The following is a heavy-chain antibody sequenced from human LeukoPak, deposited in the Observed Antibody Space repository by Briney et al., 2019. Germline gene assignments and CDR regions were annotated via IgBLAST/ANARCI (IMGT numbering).Heavy chain of an antibody. CDR3: ARGRSGLAAAGTYDY. J-gene: IGHJ4*02. D-gene: IGHD6-13*01. V-gene: IGHV1-8*01. CDR2: INPKSGRK. Sequence: ASVKVSCKASVYTFTSSDINWVRQATGQGLEWMGWINPKSGRKGYAKKFQDRVSMTMNTSISTAYMEVSSLRFDDTAVYYCARGRSGLAAAGTYDYWGQGTLITVSS. CDR1: VYTFTSSD.